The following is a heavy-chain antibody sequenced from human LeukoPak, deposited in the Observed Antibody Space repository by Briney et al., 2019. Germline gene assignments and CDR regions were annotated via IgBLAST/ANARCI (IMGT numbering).Heavy chain of an antibody. V-gene: IGHV3-21*01. CDR3: GRAFPPLRTSSAGDL. CDR2: NSCLSSYT. CDR1: GFTFSDYD. D-gene: IGHD3-16*01. Sequence: PGGPLRLSCSASGFTFSDYDMNWVRQAPGKGLEGVSSNSCLSSYTYYGAEVKGRFSISRDNAKNSLYLQMNSLGAEDTATYYCGRAFPPLRTSSAGDLWGQGILVTVSS. J-gene: IGHJ4*02.